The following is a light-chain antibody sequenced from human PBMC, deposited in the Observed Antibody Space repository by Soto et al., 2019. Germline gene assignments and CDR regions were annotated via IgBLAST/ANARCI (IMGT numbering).Light chain of an antibody. CDR1: QRVSSDF. CDR2: GPS. CDR3: QQYGSSGT. V-gene: IGKV3-20*01. Sequence: EIELTQAPGTLSLSPGERATLSCRTSQRVSSDFLAWYQQKAGQAPRLLIYGPSNRATGVPDRFIGGGSGTDFTLTISRLEPEDFAVYYCQQYGSSGTFGQGTKVDIK. J-gene: IGKJ1*01.